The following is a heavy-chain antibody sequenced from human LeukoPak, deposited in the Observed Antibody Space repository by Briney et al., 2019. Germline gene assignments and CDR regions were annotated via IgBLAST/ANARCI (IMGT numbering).Heavy chain of an antibody. V-gene: IGHV3-11*05. D-gene: IGHD2-15*01. Sequence: PGGSLRLSCAASGFTFSDYYMSWIRQAPGKGLEWVSYISSSSSYTNYADSVKGRFTISRDNAKNSLYLQMNSLRAEDTAVYYCARDLAVAATIDYWGQGPLVTVSS. J-gene: IGHJ4*02. CDR2: ISSSSSYT. CDR3: ARDLAVAATIDY. CDR1: GFTFSDYY.